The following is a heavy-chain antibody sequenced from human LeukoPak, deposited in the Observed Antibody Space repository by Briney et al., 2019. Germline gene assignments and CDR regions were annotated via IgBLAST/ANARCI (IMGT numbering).Heavy chain of an antibody. Sequence: GRSLRLSCAASGFTFSSYGMHWVRQAPGKGLEWVAVISYDGSNKYYADSVKGRFTVSRDNSKNTLYLQMNSLRAEDTAVYYCAKDGRAALDYWGQGILVTVSS. CDR3: AKDGRAALDY. V-gene: IGHV3-30*18. D-gene: IGHD6-25*01. CDR2: ISYDGSNK. J-gene: IGHJ4*02. CDR1: GFTFSSYG.